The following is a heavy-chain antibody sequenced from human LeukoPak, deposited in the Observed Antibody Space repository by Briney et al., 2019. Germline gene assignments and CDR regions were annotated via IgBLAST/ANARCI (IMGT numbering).Heavy chain of an antibody. Sequence: GGSLGLSCAASGFTFSSYSMNWVRQAPGKGLEWVSYISSSSSTIYYADSVKGRFTISRDNAKNSLYLQMNSLRAEDTAVYYCARVRDKALFDYWGQGTLVTVSS. V-gene: IGHV3-48*01. CDR2: ISSSSSTI. D-gene: IGHD2-21*01. CDR3: ARVRDKALFDY. CDR1: GFTFSSYS. J-gene: IGHJ4*02.